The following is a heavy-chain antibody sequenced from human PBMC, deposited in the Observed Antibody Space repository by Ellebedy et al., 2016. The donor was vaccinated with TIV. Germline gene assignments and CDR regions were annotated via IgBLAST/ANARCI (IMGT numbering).Heavy chain of an antibody. CDR2: ISAYNGNT. CDR1: GYTFTSYG. V-gene: IGHV1-18*04. CDR3: ATGELRFDY. D-gene: IGHD1-26*01. J-gene: IGHJ4*02. Sequence: ASVKVSCXASGYTFTSYGISWVRQAPGQGLEWMGWISAYNGNTIYAQKFQGRVTMTEDTSTDTAYMELSSLRSEDTAVYYCATGELRFDYWGQGTLVTVSS.